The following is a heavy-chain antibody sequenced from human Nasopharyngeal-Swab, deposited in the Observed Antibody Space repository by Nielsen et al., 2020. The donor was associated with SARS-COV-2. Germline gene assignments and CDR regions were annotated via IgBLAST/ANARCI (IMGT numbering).Heavy chain of an antibody. V-gene: IGHV3-48*02. CDR3: ARDPTYFDWLLPDY. D-gene: IGHD3-9*01. CDR1: GFTFSSCS. CDR2: ISSSSSTI. Sequence: GESLKISCAASGFTFSSCSMNWVRQAPGKGLEWVSYISSSSSTIYYADSVKGRFTISRDNAKNSLYLQMNSLRDEDTAVYYCARDPTYFDWLLPDYWGQGTLVTVSS. J-gene: IGHJ4*02.